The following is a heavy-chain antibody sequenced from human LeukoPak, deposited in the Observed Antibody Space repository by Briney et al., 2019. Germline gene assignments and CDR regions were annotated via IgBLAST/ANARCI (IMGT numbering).Heavy chain of an antibody. CDR2: IWYDGSNK. D-gene: IGHD3-3*01. Sequence: PGASLRLSCAASGSTFSRYGMHWVRQAPGKGLEGVAVIWYDGSNKYYADSVKGRFTISRDTSKNTLYLQMNSLRAEDTAVYCCARDWSTTEGFVWGQGTLVTVSS. V-gene: IGHV3-33*01. J-gene: IGHJ4*02. CDR3: ARDWSTTEGFV. CDR1: GSTFSRYG.